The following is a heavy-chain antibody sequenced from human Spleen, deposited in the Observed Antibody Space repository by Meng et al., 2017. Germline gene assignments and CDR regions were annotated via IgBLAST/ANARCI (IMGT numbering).Heavy chain of an antibody. CDR1: GVAFSDYY. CDR2: INHSGST. D-gene: IGHD4-11*01. Sequence: QALHPQLGRCVLKPSVTLSLSCVISGVAFSDYYWSWIRQPPGKGLEWIGEINHSGSTNYNPSLESRATRSVDTSQNNLSLKLSSVTAADSAVYYCARGPTTMAHDFDYWGQGTLVTVSS. J-gene: IGHJ4*02. CDR3: ARGPTTMAHDFDY. V-gene: IGHV4-34*01.